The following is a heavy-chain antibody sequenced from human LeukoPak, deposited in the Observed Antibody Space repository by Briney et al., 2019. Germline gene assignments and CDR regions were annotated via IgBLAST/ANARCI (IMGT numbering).Heavy chain of an antibody. CDR3: AGDYGGKDAFDI. D-gene: IGHD4-23*01. V-gene: IGHV4-39*02. J-gene: IGHJ3*02. CDR1: GGSISSSSYY. Sequence: SETLSFTCTVSGGSISSSSYYWGWIRQPPGKGLEWIGSIYYSGSTYYNPSLKSRVTISVDTSKNQFSLKLSSVTAADTAVYYCAGDYGGKDAFDIWGQGTMVTVSS. CDR2: IYYSGST.